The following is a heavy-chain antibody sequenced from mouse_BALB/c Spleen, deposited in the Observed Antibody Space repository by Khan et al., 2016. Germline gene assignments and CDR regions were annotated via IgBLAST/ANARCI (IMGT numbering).Heavy chain of an antibody. CDR3: TGDRDYYFAV. CDR1: GYSFTSYG. Sequence: EVQLLESGTELARPGASVKMSCKASGYSFTSYGMHWVKQRPGQGLEWIGGIYPGNSDTTYNQKFKGKAKMTADTSASTDYMEISSLTNEDSAVYCCTGDRDYYFAVWGQGTTVTVSS. CDR2: IYPGNSDT. V-gene: IGHV1-5*01. D-gene: IGHD2-13*01. J-gene: IGHJ1*01.